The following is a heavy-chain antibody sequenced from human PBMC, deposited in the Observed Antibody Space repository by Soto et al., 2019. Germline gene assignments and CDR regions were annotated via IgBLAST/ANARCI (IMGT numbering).Heavy chain of an antibody. CDR2: IDPSDSYT. D-gene: IGHD2-2*01. CDR3: ARLRDIVVVPAASYYYYGMDV. V-gene: IGHV5-10-1*01. Sequence: GESLKISCKGSGYSFTSYRISWVRQMPGKGLEWMRRIDPSDSYTNYSPSFQGHVTISADKSISTAYLQWSSLKASDTAMYYCARLRDIVVVPAASYYYYGMDVWGQGTTVTVSS. CDR1: GYSFTSYR. J-gene: IGHJ6*02.